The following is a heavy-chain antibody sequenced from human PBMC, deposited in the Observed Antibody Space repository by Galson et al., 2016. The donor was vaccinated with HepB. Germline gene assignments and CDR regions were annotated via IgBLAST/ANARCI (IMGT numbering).Heavy chain of an antibody. D-gene: IGHD3-3*01. V-gene: IGHV3-48*02. J-gene: IGHJ6*02. CDR1: GFTFSNHA. CDR3: VTDFWPTEVG. CDR2: IYISGGGI. Sequence: SLRLSCAASGFTFSNHAMSWVRQAPGKGLEWISYIYISGGGINYSDSVKGRFTISRDNAKNSLYLQMNSLRDEDTAVYYCVTDFWPTEVGWGQGTTVIVSS.